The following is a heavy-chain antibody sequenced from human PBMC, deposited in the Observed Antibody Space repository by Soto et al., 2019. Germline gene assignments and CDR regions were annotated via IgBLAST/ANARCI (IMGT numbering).Heavy chain of an antibody. V-gene: IGHV1-8*01. CDR1: GYTFPSYH. Sequence: QVQLVQSGAEVKKPGASVKVSCKASGYTFPSYHISWVRQATGQGLEWMRWMHPYSGNTAYAQKFQGRLTMTTNSSISTAYMELSSLTSEDTAVYYCAREQDYGDYGDYWGQGTLVTVSS. CDR2: MHPYSGNT. J-gene: IGHJ4*02. D-gene: IGHD4-17*01. CDR3: AREQDYGDYGDY.